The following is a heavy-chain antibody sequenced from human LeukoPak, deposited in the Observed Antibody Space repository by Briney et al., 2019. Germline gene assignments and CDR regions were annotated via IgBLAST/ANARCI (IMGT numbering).Heavy chain of an antibody. CDR3: ARGGYYDSSGYYYDIDY. J-gene: IGHJ4*02. CDR1: GYSFTSYW. Sequence: GESLKISCQGSGYSFTSYWIGWVRQMPGKGLEWMGIIYPGDSDTRYSPSFQGQVTISADKSISTAYLQWSSLKASDTAMYYCARGGYYDSSGYYYDIDYWGQGTLVTVSS. V-gene: IGHV5-51*01. D-gene: IGHD3-22*01. CDR2: IYPGDSDT.